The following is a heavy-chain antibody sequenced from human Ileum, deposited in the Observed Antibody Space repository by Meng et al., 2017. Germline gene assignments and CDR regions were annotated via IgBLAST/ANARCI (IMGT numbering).Heavy chain of an antibody. CDR1: GFTFSAYY. CDR2: ISGSGRTT. D-gene: IGHD2-2*01. J-gene: IGHJ4*02. Sequence: VSLVGSGGSLVKRGGSLGLSCAASGFTFSAYYMSWIRQAPGKGLEWISYISGSGRTTYYADSVKGRFTMSRDNGKNSLYLQMNSLRSEDTAVYYCAREVGSADYWGQGTLVTVSS. V-gene: IGHV3-11*01. CDR3: AREVGSADY.